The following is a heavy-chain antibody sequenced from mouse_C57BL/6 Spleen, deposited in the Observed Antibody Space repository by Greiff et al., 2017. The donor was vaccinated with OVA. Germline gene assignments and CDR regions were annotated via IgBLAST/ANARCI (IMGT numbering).Heavy chain of an antibody. J-gene: IGHJ3*01. CDR3: ARNYGDYYGSSWFAY. D-gene: IGHD1-1*01. CDR1: GFSLTSYA. V-gene: IGHV2-9-1*01. CDR2: IWTGGGT. Sequence: VQLQESGPGLVAPSQSLSITCTVSGFSLTSYAISWVRQPPGKGLEWLGVIWTGGGTNYNSALKSRLSISKDNSKSQVFLKMNSLQTDDTARYYCARNYGDYYGSSWFAYWGQGTLVTVSA.